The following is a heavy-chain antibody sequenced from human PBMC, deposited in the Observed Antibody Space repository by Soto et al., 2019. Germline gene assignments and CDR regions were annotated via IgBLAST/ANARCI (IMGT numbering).Heavy chain of an antibody. D-gene: IGHD6-6*01. V-gene: IGHV4-34*01. J-gene: IGHJ5*02. Sequence: QVQLQQWGAGLLKPSETLSLTCAVYGGSFSGYYWSWIRQPPGKGLEWIGEINNSGSNNYNPSLKSRVTISVDTSKNQFSLKLSSVTAADTAVYYCARGSAIAARPGNWFDPWGQGTLVTVSS. CDR1: GGSFSGYY. CDR2: INNSGSN. CDR3: ARGSAIAARPGNWFDP.